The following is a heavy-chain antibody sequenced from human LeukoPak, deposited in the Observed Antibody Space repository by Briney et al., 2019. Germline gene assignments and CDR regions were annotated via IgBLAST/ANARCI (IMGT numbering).Heavy chain of an antibody. CDR3: ATEVVGYGDVHYFDS. CDR1: GYTLTEVS. J-gene: IGHJ4*02. D-gene: IGHD4-17*01. V-gene: IGHV1-24*01. Sequence: GASGKVSCKISGYTLTEVSMHWVRQAPGKGLEWMGGFYPADCEPIYAQKFQGRVIMSEDTSTDTAYMDLSSLRSEDTAVYYCATEVVGYGDVHYFDSWGQGTLVTVSS. CDR2: FYPADCEP.